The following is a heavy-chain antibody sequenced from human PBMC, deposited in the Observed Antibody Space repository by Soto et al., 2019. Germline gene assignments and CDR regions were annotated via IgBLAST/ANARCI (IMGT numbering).Heavy chain of an antibody. CDR2: IYYSGST. CDR3: ATQIVWRGYSSYYGMDV. J-gene: IGHJ6*02. D-gene: IGHD5-18*01. Sequence: PSETLSLTCTVSGGSISSGDYYWSWIRQPPGKGLEWIGYIYYSGSTYYNPSLKSRVTISVDTSKNQFSLKLSSVTAADTAVYYCATQIVWRGYSSYYGMDVWGQGTTVTVSS. CDR1: GGSISSGDYY. V-gene: IGHV4-30-4*01.